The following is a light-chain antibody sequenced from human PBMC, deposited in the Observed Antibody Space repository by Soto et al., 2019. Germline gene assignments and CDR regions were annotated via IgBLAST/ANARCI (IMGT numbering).Light chain of an antibody. V-gene: IGKV1-39*01. CDR1: QSISSY. CDR2: AAS. Sequence: DIPMTQSPSSLSASVGDRVTITCRASQSISSYLNWYQQIPGRAPKLLIYAASNLQSGVPSRFSGSGSGTDFTLTISSLQPEDFATYYCQQSYSTPFTFGPGTKVHIK. CDR3: QQSYSTPFT. J-gene: IGKJ3*01.